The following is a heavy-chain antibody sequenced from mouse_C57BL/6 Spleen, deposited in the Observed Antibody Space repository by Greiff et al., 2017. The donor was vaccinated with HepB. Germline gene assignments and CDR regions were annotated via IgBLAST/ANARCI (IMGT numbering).Heavy chain of an antibody. V-gene: IGHV3-6*01. CDR3: ARGRGSSYYFDY. D-gene: IGHD1-1*01. J-gene: IGHJ2*01. Sequence: EVQLQESGPGLVKPSQSLSLTCSVTGYSITSGYYWNWIRQFPGNKLEWMGYISYDGSNNYNPSLKNRISITRDTSKNQFFLKLNSVTTEDTATYYCARGRGSSYYFDYWGQGTTLTVSS. CDR2: ISYDGSN. CDR1: GYSITSGYY.